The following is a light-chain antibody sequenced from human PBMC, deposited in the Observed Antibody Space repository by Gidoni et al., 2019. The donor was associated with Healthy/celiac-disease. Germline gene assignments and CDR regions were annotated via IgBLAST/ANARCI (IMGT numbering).Light chain of an antibody. CDR2: GAS. CDR1: QSVSSN. Sequence: EIVMPQSPATLSVSPGERATLSCRASQSVSSNLAWYQQKPGQAPRLLIYGASTRATGIPARFSGSGSGTEFTLTISSLQSEDFAVYYCQQYNSWLWTFGQGTKVEIK. J-gene: IGKJ1*01. CDR3: QQYNSWLWT. V-gene: IGKV3-15*01.